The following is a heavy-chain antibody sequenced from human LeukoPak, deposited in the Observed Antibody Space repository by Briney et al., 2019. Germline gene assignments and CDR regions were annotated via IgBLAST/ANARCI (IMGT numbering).Heavy chain of an antibody. J-gene: IGHJ4*02. Sequence: GGSLRLSCAASGFTVSSNYMSWVRQAPGKGLEWVSVICSGGSTYYADSVKGRFTISRDNSKNTLYLQMNSLRAEDTAVYYCASLWFGELAFDYWGQGALLTVSS. CDR2: ICSGGST. CDR3: ASLWFGELAFDY. V-gene: IGHV3-66*01. CDR1: GFTVSSNY. D-gene: IGHD3-10*01.